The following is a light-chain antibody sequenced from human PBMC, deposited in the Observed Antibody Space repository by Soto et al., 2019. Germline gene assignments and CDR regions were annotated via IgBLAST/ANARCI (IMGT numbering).Light chain of an antibody. V-gene: IGLV2-11*01. CDR3: CSYAGSYTPHVV. CDR1: SSDVGGYNY. CDR2: DVS. Sequence: QSALPQPRSVSGSPGQSVTISCTGTSSDVGGYNYVSWYQQHPGKAPKLMIYDVSKRPSGVPDRLAGSKSGNTASLTISGLQAEDEADYYCCSYAGSYTPHVVFGGGTKVTVL. J-gene: IGLJ2*01.